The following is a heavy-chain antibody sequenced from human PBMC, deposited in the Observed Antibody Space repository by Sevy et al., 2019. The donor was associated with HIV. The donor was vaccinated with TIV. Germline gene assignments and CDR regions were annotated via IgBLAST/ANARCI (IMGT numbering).Heavy chain of an antibody. CDR1: GGSISSSSYY. V-gene: IGHV4-39*01. CDR3: ARHSSHGYNPLDY. D-gene: IGHD5-12*01. CDR2: IYYSGST. Sequence: SESLSLTCTVSGGSISSSSYYWGWIRQPPGKGLEWIGSIYYSGSTYYNPSLKSRVTISVDTSKNQLSLKLSSVTAADTAVYYCARHSSHGYNPLDYWGQGTLVTVSS. J-gene: IGHJ4*02.